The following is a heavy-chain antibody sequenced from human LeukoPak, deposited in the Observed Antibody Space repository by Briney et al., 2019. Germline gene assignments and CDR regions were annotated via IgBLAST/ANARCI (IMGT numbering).Heavy chain of an antibody. D-gene: IGHD6-19*01. CDR1: GYTFTCHH. Sequence: GASVKVSCKAFGYTFTCHHIHWVRQAPGQGLEWMGWINPNSGGTNYAQKFQGRVTMTRGTSISTAYMELSRLRSDDTAVYYCARSTVGQGIAVAGIFVDDSAFDIWGQGTMVTVSS. V-gene: IGHV1-2*02. CDR3: ARSTVGQGIAVAGIFVDDSAFDI. CDR2: INPNSGGT. J-gene: IGHJ3*02.